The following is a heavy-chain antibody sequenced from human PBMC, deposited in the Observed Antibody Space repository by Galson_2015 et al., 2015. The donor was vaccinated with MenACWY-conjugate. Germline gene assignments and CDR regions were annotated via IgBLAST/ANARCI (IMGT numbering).Heavy chain of an antibody. CDR3: ARHMGPSANSYWYGVDY. CDR1: GFAFSGYA. D-gene: IGHD3-10*01. J-gene: IGHJ4*02. CDR2: INVSGGST. Sequence: SLRLSCAGSGFAFSGYAMTWVRQAPGKGLKWVSTINVSGGSTHYADFVRGRVTISRDHSRNTVYLQMNSLRVDDTAVYYCARHMGPSANSYWYGVDYWGRGTLVTVSS. V-gene: IGHV3-23*01.